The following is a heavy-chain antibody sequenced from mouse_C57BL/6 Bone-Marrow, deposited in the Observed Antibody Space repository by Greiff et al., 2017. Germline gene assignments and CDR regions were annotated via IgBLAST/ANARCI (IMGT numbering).Heavy chain of an antibody. D-gene: IGHD3-2*02. CDR3: ARTAQVPSWFAY. Sequence: QVQLQQSGPGLVQPSQSLSITCTVSGFSLTSYGVHWVRQSPGKGLEWLGVIWSGGSTDYNAAFISRLSISKDNSKSQVFFKMNSLQADDTAIYYCARTAQVPSWFAYWGQGTLVTVSA. V-gene: IGHV2-2*01. J-gene: IGHJ3*01. CDR1: GFSLTSYG. CDR2: IWSGGST.